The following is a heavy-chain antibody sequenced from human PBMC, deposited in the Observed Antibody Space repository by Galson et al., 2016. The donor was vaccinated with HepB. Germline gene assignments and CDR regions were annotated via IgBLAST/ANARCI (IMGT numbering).Heavy chain of an antibody. J-gene: IGHJ5*02. D-gene: IGHD3-22*01. CDR3: AKAADYYDSSGYYYLNWFDP. V-gene: IGHV3-23*01. CDR1: GFTFSSYA. CDR2: ISGSGGST. Sequence: SLRLSCAVSGFTFSSYAMSWVRQAPGKGLEWVSAISGSGGSTYYADSVKGRSTISRDNSKNTLYLQMNSLRAEDTAVYYCAKAADYYDSSGYYYLNWFDPWGQGTLVTVSS.